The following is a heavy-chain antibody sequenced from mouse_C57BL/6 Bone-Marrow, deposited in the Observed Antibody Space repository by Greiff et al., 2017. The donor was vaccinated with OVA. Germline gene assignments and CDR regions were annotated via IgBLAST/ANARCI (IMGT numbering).Heavy chain of an antibody. CDR1: GYSITSDYA. CDR3: SRASYYYDDSLDY. V-gene: IGHV3-2*02. D-gene: IGHD1-1*01. Sequence: DVKLVESGPGLVKPSQSLSLTCTVTGYSITSDYAWNWIRQFPGNKLEWMGYISYSGSTSYSPPPKSRISITRDTSKNQFFLQLNSVTTEDTATYYCSRASYYYDDSLDYWGQGTTLTVSS. CDR2: ISYSGST. J-gene: IGHJ2*01.